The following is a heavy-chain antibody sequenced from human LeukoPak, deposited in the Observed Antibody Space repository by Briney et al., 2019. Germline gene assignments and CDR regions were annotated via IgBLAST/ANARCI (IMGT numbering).Heavy chain of an antibody. CDR1: GGSISSSSYC. CDR2: IYYSGST. V-gene: IGHV4-39*07. D-gene: IGHD6-19*01. CDR3: AANGWYCLDH. J-gene: IGHJ1*01. Sequence: PSETLSLTCTVSGGSISSSSYCWGWIRQPPGKGLEWIGSIYYSGSTYYNPSLKNRVTISVDKSNNRFSLRLTSVTAADTAMYYCAANGWYCLDHWGQGALVTVSS.